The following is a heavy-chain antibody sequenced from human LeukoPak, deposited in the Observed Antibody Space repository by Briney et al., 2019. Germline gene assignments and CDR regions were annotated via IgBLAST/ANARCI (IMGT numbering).Heavy chain of an antibody. V-gene: IGHV3-9*01. D-gene: IGHD3-22*01. Sequence: GGSLRLSCAASGFTFDDYAMRWVRHAPGKGLEWVSGISWNSGSIGYADSVKGRFTISRDNAKNSLYLQMNSLRAEDTALYYCAKGGYYYDSSGYHWGQGTLVTVSS. J-gene: IGHJ5*02. CDR2: ISWNSGSI. CDR3: AKGGYYYDSSGYH. CDR1: GFTFDDYA.